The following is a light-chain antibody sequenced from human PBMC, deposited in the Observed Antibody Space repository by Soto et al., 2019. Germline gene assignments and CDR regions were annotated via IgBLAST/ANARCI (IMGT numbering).Light chain of an antibody. V-gene: IGLV2-14*01. CDR3: ISYAGSSTLVV. CDR1: TADDGGYDF. Sequence: QSALTQPASVSGAPGQSITIYCTGTTADDGGYDFVYWYQQHPGKSPKLMIYDVTNRPSGVSNRFAGSKSGSTASLTISVFQAEDEADYYCISYAGSSTLVVFGGGTKVTPL. CDR2: DVT. J-gene: IGLJ2*01.